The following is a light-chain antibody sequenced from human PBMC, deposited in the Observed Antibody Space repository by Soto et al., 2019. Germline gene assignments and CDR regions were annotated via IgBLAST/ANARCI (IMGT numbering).Light chain of an antibody. Sequence: EIVLTQSPATLSLSPGERATLSCRASQSVSSYLAWYQQNPGQTPRLLIYDASNRATDIPARFSGSGSGTDFTLTISSLEPEDFAVYYCQQRSNWPVTFGQGTRVEIK. V-gene: IGKV3-11*01. J-gene: IGKJ1*01. CDR3: QQRSNWPVT. CDR2: DAS. CDR1: QSVSSY.